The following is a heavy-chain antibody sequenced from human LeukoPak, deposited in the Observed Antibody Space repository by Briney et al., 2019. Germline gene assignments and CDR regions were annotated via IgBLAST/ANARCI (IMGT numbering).Heavy chain of an antibody. CDR1: GFTFSDYY. Sequence: GGSLRLSCAASGFTFSDYYMSWIRQAPGKGLEWVSYISSSGSTIYYADSVKGRFTVSRDNAKNSLYLQMNSLRAEDTAVYYCARRGNMSSHAFDIWGQGTVVTVSS. CDR3: ARRGNMSSHAFDI. CDR2: ISSSGSTI. D-gene: IGHD2/OR15-2a*01. V-gene: IGHV3-11*01. J-gene: IGHJ3*02.